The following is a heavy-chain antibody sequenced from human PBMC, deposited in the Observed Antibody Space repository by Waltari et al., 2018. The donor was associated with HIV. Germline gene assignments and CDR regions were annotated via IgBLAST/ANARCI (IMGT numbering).Heavy chain of an antibody. CDR2: IYSSAGA. CDR3: ARERAFGPEYGSGWSGDWSRGGWFDP. CDR1: NGSISSGSYY. V-gene: IGHV4-61*02. Sequence: QVQLRESGPGLVEPSQTLSLICHVPNGSISSGSYYRSWVRQTGGKGLAWIGRIYSSAGATCCTSLHKRSAMIVDTSRNLVAREVFSVGAADTGVYYCARERAFGPEYGSGWSGDWSRGGWFDPWGQGTSVVVSS. D-gene: IGHD6-19*01. J-gene: IGHJ5*02.